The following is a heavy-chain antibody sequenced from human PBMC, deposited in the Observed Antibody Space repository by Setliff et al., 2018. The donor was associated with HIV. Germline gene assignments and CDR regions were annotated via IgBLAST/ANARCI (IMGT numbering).Heavy chain of an antibody. Sequence: KTSETLSLTCSVSAGSISSGRYYWSWIRQPAGKGLEWIGHIYSSGSTNYNLSLKGRVTISMDTSKNQFLLKVSSVTAADSATYYCASMGAQGTHFDYWGQGTLVTVSS. J-gene: IGHJ4*02. D-gene: IGHD1-26*01. CDR2: IYSSGST. CDR1: AGSISSGRYY. CDR3: ASMGAQGTHFDY. V-gene: IGHV4-61*09.